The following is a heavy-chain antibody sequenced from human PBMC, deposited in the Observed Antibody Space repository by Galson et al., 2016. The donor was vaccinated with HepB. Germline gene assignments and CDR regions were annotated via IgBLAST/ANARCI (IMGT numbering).Heavy chain of an antibody. CDR3: AKEGWVFSYYFDY. CDR2: ISYDGSNK. Sequence: SLRLSCAASGFTFSSYGMHWVRQAPGKGLECVAVISYDGSNKYYADSMKGRFTISRDNSKNTLYLQMNSLRAEDTAVYYCAKEGWVFSYYFDYWGQGTLVTVSS. J-gene: IGHJ4*02. CDR1: GFTFSSYG. D-gene: IGHD2/OR15-2a*01. V-gene: IGHV3-30*18.